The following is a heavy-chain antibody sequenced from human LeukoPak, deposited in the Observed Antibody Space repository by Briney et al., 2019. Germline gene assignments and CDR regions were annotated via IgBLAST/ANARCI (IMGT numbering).Heavy chain of an antibody. D-gene: IGHD3-10*01. CDR1: GFSFRSYW. V-gene: IGHV3-7*01. CDR3: ATNSGGWFDP. Sequence: GGSLGLSCAASGFSFRSYWMSWVRQAPGKGLEWVANIKNDGSEKYYVDSVKGRFTISKDNAKNSLYLQMNSVRAEDTAVYYCATNSGGWFDPWGQGTLVTVSS. J-gene: IGHJ5*02. CDR2: IKNDGSEK.